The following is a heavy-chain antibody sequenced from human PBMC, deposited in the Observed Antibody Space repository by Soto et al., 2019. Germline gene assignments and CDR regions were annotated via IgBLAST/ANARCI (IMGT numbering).Heavy chain of an antibody. J-gene: IGHJ4*02. D-gene: IGHD3-22*01. CDR1: GFTFNSYC. CDR2: TNSNESSI. V-gene: IGHV3-74*01. CDR3: AREFYYYDRSGTHGY. Sequence: PVGSLRLSCGASGFTFNSYCMNWVLQVPWKGLVWVARTNSNESSIAYEDSAKVRFNISRDNAKNMVYLELNSLRAEDTAVYYCAREFYYYDRSGTHGYWGQGALVTVSS.